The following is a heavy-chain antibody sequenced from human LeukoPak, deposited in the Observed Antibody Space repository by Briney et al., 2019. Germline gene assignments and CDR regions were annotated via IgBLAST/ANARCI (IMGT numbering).Heavy chain of an antibody. V-gene: IGHV4-39*01. Sequence: SEILSLTCTVPGGSISSSSYYWGWIRQPPGKGLEWIGSIYYSGSTYYNPSLKSRVTISVDTSKNQFSLKLSSVTAADTAVYYCARECTNGVCYLDYWGQGTLVTVSS. D-gene: IGHD2-8*01. CDR2: IYYSGST. CDR3: ARECTNGVCYLDY. CDR1: GGSISSSSYY. J-gene: IGHJ4*02.